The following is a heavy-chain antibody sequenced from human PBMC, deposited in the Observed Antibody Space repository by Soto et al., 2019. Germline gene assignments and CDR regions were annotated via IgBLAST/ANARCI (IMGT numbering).Heavy chain of an antibody. J-gene: IGHJ6*02. CDR2: IIPIFGTA. Sequence: QVQLVQSGAEVKKPGSSVKVSCKASGGTFSSYAISWVRQAPGQGLEWMGGIIPIFGTANYAQKFQGRVTITANESTSTAYMEVSSLRSEDTAVYYCAREKYYDFWSGYEPAYYYYGMDVWGQGTTVTVSS. D-gene: IGHD3-3*01. CDR1: GGTFSSYA. V-gene: IGHV1-69*01. CDR3: AREKYYDFWSGYEPAYYYYGMDV.